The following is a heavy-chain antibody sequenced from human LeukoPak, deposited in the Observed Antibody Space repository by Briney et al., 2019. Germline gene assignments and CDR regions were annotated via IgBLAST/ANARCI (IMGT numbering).Heavy chain of an antibody. V-gene: IGHV7-4-1*02. D-gene: IGHD3-3*01. CDR2: INTNTGNP. J-gene: IGHJ4*02. Sequence: ASVKVSFKASGYTFTSYAMNWVRQAPGQGLEWMGWINTNTGNPTYAQGFTGRFVFSLDASVSTAYLQISSLKAEDTAVYYCARDLVLRFLGHFGYWGQGTLVTVSS. CDR1: GYTFTSYA. CDR3: ARDLVLRFLGHFGY.